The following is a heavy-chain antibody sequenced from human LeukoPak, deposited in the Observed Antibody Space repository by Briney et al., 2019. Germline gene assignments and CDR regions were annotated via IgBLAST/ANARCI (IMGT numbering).Heavy chain of an antibody. V-gene: IGHV3-23*01. D-gene: IGHD6-6*01. J-gene: IGHJ4*02. Sequence: GGSLRLSCAASGFTFSSYAMSWVRQAPGKGLEWVSAIRGSGGSTYYADSVKGRFTISRDNSKNTLYLQMNSLRAEDTAVYYCAKLPLEYSSSNFDYWGQGTLVTVSS. CDR3: AKLPLEYSSSNFDY. CDR2: IRGSGGST. CDR1: GFTFSSYA.